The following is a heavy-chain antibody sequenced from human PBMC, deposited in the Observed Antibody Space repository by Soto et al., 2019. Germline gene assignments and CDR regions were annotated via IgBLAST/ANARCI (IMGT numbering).Heavy chain of an antibody. J-gene: IGHJ4*02. Sequence: ASVKVSCKASGYTFTSYGISWVRQAPGQGLEWMGWINIYSGDANYAQSFQDRVTMTRDTSTNTVYMEMRTLRSDDTAVYYCARALYDYDNNGLAYWAQGNLVTVS. CDR3: ARALYDYDNNGLAY. CDR2: INIYSGDA. D-gene: IGHD3-22*01. V-gene: IGHV1-18*01. CDR1: GYTFTSYG.